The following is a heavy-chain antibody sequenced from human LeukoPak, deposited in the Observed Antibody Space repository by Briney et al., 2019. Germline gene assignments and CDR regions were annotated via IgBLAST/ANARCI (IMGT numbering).Heavy chain of an antibody. CDR1: GGSISSGGYS. CDR2: IYYSGST. J-gene: IGHJ6*03. V-gene: IGHV4-30-4*07. Sequence: SQTLSLTCAVSGGSISSGGYSWSWIRQPPGEGLEWIGYIYYSGSTYYNPSLKSRVTISVDTSKNQFSLKLSSVTAADTAVYYCARGVGLGYYMDVWGKGTTVTVSS. D-gene: IGHD3/OR15-3a*01. CDR3: ARGVGLGYYMDV.